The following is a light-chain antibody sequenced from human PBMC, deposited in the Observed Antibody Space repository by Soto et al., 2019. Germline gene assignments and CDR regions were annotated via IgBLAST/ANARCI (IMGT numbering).Light chain of an antibody. Sequence: QSVLTQPASVSGSPGESITISCTGTRSDVGSYNSIAWYQQHPGKAPRVMIFEVTKRPSGISNRFSGSKSGSMASLTISGLQSEDEADYFCSSYTTSNTLVFGGGTKLTVL. J-gene: IGLJ2*01. CDR2: EVT. V-gene: IGLV2-14*02. CDR3: SSYTTSNTLV. CDR1: RSDVGSYNS.